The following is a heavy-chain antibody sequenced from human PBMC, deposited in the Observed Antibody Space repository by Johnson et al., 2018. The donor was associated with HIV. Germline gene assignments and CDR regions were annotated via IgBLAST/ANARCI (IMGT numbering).Heavy chain of an antibody. V-gene: IGHV3-13*05. CDR1: GFTVSSNY. Sequence: VQLVESGGGLIQPGGSLRLSCAASGFTVSSNYMSWVRQAPGRGLEWVSAIGTAGDPYYPGSVKGRFTISRENAKNSLYLQMNSLRAGDTAMYYCARVGSGELLDGFDIWGQGTMVTVSS. D-gene: IGHD3-10*01. J-gene: IGHJ3*02. CDR3: ARVGSGELLDGFDI. CDR2: IGTAGDP.